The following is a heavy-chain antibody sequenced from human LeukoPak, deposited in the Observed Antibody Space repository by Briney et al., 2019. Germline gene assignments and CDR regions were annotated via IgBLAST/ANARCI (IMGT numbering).Heavy chain of an antibody. J-gene: IGHJ4*02. CDR3: ATDGIPGATTTLDY. D-gene: IGHD1-26*01. CDR1: GITLNDLS. CDR2: FDPEDGET. Sequence: ASVKVSCKVSGITLNDLSIQWVRQAPGKGLEWMGGFDPEDGETIYAPKFQARVTMTQDTYEDTAYMELSSLRSEDTAVYYCATDGIPGATTTLDYWGQGTRVTVSS. V-gene: IGHV1-24*01.